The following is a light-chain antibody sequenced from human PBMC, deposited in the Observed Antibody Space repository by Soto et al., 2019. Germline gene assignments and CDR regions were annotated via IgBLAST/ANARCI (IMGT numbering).Light chain of an antibody. J-gene: IGLJ2*01. CDR1: SSDVGGYNY. V-gene: IGLV2-14*01. CDR2: EVS. CDR3: SSYTRSSSQV. Sequence: QSALTQPASVSGSPGQSITIACTGTSSDVGGYNYVSWYQQHAGNSPKLMIYEVSNWPSGVSNRFSGSKSGYTESLTISGLQEEHEADYYCSSYTRSSSQVFCRGTKVTVL.